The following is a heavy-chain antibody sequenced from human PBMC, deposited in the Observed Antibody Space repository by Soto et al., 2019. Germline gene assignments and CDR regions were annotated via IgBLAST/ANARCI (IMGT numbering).Heavy chain of an antibody. J-gene: IGHJ5*02. CDR2: ISGSGGSA. CDR1: GFTFSNYA. Sequence: GGSLRLSCAASGFTFSNYAMTWVRQGPGKGLEWVSAISGSGGSAYYADSVKGRFTISRDNSKNTLYLQMNSLRADDAGVYYCANDPYSGVLVQVAIGFAPWGPGTLVTVSS. V-gene: IGHV3-23*01. D-gene: IGHD2-21*01. CDR3: ANDPYSGVLVQVAIGFAP.